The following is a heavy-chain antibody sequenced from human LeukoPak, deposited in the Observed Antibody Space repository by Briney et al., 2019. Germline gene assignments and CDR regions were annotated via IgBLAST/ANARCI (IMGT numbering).Heavy chain of an antibody. CDR3: ARDKQLDWAHYYYYYMDV. CDR2: INPDSGGT. Sequence: ASVKVSCKASGYTFTGYYMHWGRQAPGQGLEGMGGINPDSGGTNYAQKFQGRVTMTRDTSISTAYMELSRLTSDDTAVYYCARDKQLDWAHYYYYYMDVWGKGTPVTVSS. J-gene: IGHJ6*03. D-gene: IGHD1-1*01. CDR1: GYTFTGYY. V-gene: IGHV1-2*02.